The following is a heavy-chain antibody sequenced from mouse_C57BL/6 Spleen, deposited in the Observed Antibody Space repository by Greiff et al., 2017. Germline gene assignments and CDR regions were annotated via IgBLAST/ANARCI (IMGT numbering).Heavy chain of an antibody. V-gene: IGHV1-80*01. CDR1: GYAFSSYW. J-gene: IGHJ4*01. Sequence: QVQLQQSGAELVKPGASVKISCKASGYAFSSYWMNWVKQRPGKGLEWIGQIYPGDGDTNYNGQFKGKATITADKSCSTAYMQLCSLTSEDSAFYFYYAMDYWGQGTSVTVSS. CDR3: YAMDY. CDR2: IYPGDGDT.